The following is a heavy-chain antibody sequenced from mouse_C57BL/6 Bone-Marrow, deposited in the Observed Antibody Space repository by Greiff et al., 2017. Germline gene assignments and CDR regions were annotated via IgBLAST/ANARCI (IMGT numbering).Heavy chain of an antibody. J-gene: IGHJ3*01. V-gene: IGHV1-80*01. CDR2: IYPGDGDT. D-gene: IGHD4-1*01. CDR1: GYAFTSYW. CDR3: ARAALELGGAY. Sequence: VQLVESGAELVKPGASVKISCKASGYAFTSYWMNWVKPRPGQGLEWIGQIYPGDGDTNYNEKFQGKDTLTADKSSSTAYMQLSSLTSEDSSVYFCARAALELGGAYWGQGTLVTVSA.